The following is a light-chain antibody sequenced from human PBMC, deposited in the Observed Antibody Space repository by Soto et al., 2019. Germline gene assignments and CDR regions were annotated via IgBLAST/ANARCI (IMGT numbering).Light chain of an antibody. Sequence: SPLILPATVSASPGRSIPYSCLGTSSDVGGFNFVSWYQQHPGKPPKLIFYDVSNRPSGVSNRFSGAKSGSTASLIISRLQTEDEADEYCVSYTSSPTDVFGTGTKVTVL. CDR1: SSDVGGFNF. CDR3: VSYTSSPTDV. V-gene: IGLV2-14*03. CDR2: DVS. J-gene: IGLJ1*01.